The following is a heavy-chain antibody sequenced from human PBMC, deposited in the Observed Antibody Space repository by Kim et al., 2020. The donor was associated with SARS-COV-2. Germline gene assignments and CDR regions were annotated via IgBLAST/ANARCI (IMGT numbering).Heavy chain of an antibody. CDR2: T. D-gene: IGHD4-17*01. J-gene: IGHJ4*02. CDR3: ATLRSMYYFDY. V-gene: IGHV5-51*01. Sequence: TTYSPHFQGQVTISADKSISTAYLQWSSLKASDTAMYYCATLRSMYYFDYWGQGTLVTVSS.